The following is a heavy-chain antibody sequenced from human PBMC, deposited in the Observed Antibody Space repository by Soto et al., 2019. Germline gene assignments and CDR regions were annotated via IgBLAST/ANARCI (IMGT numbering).Heavy chain of an antibody. CDR3: TRVRTSREEKIYLVRVVITMDV. CDR2: IRSKAYGGTT. J-gene: IGHJ6*02. D-gene: IGHD3-10*01. Sequence: GGSLRLSCTASGFTFGDYAMSWVRQAPGKGLEWVGFIRSKAYGGTTEYAASVKGRFTISRDDSKSIAYLQMNSLKTEDTAVYYCTRVRTSREEKIYLVRVVITMDVWGQGTTVTVSS. V-gene: IGHV3-49*04. CDR1: GFTFGDYA.